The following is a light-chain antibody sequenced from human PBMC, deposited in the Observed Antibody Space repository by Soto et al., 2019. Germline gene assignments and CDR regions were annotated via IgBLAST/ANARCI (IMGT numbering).Light chain of an antibody. Sequence: QSALTQPASVSGSPGQSITISCTGTSSDVGIYNLVSWYQQHPGKAPKLMIYEGSKRPSGVSNRFSGSKSGNTASLTISGIQAEDEADYYCCSYAGSSTFVVFGGGTKLTVL. CDR2: EGS. J-gene: IGLJ2*01. CDR1: SSDVGIYNL. V-gene: IGLV2-23*03. CDR3: CSYAGSSTFVV.